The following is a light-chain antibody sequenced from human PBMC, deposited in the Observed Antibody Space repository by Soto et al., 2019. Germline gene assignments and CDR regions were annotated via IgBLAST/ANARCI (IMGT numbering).Light chain of an antibody. J-gene: IGKJ1*01. CDR2: GAS. CDR3: QQYGSSQT. Sequence: EIVMTQSPATLFLSTGQRATLSCRASQSVGTNLAWYQQQPGQAPRLLIYGASTRATGIPARFSASGSGTDFTLTISSLYSEDFAVYYCQQYGSSQTFGQGTKVDIK. V-gene: IGKV3-15*01. CDR1: QSVGTN.